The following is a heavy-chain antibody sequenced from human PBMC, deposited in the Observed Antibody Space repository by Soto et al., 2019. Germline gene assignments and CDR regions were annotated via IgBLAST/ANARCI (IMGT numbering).Heavy chain of an antibody. CDR3: AKDGGGNWNDPVYGVDV. V-gene: IGHV3-23*01. J-gene: IGHJ6*02. Sequence: EVQLLESGGGLVQPGGSLRLSCAASGFTFSSYAMSWVRQATGKGLEWVSAISGSGGSTYYADSVKGRFTISRDNSKNTLYLQMNSLRAEDTAVYYCAKDGGGNWNDPVYGVDVWGQGTTVTVSS. CDR2: ISGSGGST. D-gene: IGHD1-1*01. CDR1: GFTFSSYA.